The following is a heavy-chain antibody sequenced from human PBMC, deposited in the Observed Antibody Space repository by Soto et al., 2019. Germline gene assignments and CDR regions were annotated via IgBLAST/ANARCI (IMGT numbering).Heavy chain of an antibody. D-gene: IGHD6-19*01. V-gene: IGHV4-31*03. J-gene: IGHJ4*02. Sequence: SETLSLTCTVSGGSISSGGYYWSWIRQHPGRGLEWIGYIYYSGSTYYNPSLKSRVTISVDTSKNQFSLKLSSATAADTAVYYCARGVIAVAGYHFDFWGQGALVTVSS. CDR2: IYYSGST. CDR3: ARGVIAVAGYHFDF. CDR1: GGSISSGGYY.